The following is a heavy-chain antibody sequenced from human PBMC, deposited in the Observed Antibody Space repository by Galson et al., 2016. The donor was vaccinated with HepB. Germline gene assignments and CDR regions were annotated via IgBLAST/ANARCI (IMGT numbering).Heavy chain of an antibody. D-gene: IGHD3-16*01. CDR2: MNTINGKT. Sequence: SVKVSCKASGYPFSSFDINWVRQATGQGLEWMGWMNTINGKTGYAQKFQGRVTMTRDTSITTAYMELTNLTLEDTAIYYCARVGGRVVEIDSWGQGAGVAVSS. V-gene: IGHV1-8*01. J-gene: IGHJ4*02. CDR1: GYPFSSFD. CDR3: ARVGGRVVEIDS.